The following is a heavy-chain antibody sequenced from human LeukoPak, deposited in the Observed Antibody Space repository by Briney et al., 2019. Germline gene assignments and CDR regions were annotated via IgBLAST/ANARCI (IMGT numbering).Heavy chain of an antibody. J-gene: IGHJ1*01. D-gene: IGHD3-22*01. V-gene: IGHV3-30*18. CDR3: AKDRDPYSSGTWDS. CDR2: RSDDGSAQ. Sequence: GGSLRLSCAASGFTFSSHWMNWVRQAPGKGLEWVAVRSDDGSAQHYADSVRGRFTISRDNSKNTLSLQMNSLRPEDTAMYFCAKDRDPYSSGTWDSWGQGTLVIVSS. CDR1: GFTFSSHW.